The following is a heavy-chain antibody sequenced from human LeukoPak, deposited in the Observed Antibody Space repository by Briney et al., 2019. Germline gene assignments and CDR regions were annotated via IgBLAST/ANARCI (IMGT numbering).Heavy chain of an antibody. CDR2: ISSSSSYL. D-gene: IGHD6-19*01. CDR3: ASSEYSSGWGPN. V-gene: IGHV3-21*01. Sequence: GGSLGLSCAASGFTFSSYSMNWVRQAPGKGLEWVSSISSSSSYLYYADSVKGRFTISRDNAKNSLYLQMNSLRAEDTAVYYCASSEYSSGWGPNWGQGTLVTVSS. J-gene: IGHJ4*02. CDR1: GFTFSSYS.